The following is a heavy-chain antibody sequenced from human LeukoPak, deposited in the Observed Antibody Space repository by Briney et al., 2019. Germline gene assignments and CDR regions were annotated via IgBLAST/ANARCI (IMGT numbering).Heavy chain of an antibody. CDR2: IYYSGST. CDR3: AREGPGIAAAGTGGFDS. J-gene: IGHJ5*01. D-gene: IGHD6-13*01. Sequence: PSETLSLTCTVSGGSISSYYWSWIRQPPGKGLEWIGYIYYSGSTNYNPSLKSRVTISVDTSKNQFSLKLSSVTAADTAVYYCAREGPGIAAAGTGGFDSWGQGTLVTVSS. V-gene: IGHV4-59*01. CDR1: GGSISSYY.